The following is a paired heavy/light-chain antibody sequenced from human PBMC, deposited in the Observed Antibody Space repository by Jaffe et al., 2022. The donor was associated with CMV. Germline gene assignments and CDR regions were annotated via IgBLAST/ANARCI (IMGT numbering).Heavy chain of an antibody. V-gene: IGHV4-39*01. J-gene: IGHJ4*02. D-gene: IGHD5-18*01. CDR3: ARLDTQSGGEY. CDR2: VHYRGNT. Sequence: QLQLQESGSGLAEPSETLSLTCTVSGGSMSGRDYRWGWIRQPSGKGLEWIGNVHYRGNTDYNPFFRGRVSMSIDTSKNQFSMKLTSVTAADTAVYYCARLDTQSGGEYWGQGTPVTVSS. CDR1: GGSMSGRDYR.
Light chain of an antibody. J-gene: IGLJ3*02. V-gene: IGLV1-44*01. Sequence: QSVLTQPPSASGTPGQRVTISCSGSNTNLGKHNVKWYQHLPGAAPKLLIFNDNQRPSGVPDRFSGSRSGTSASLAISGLQSEDEADYYCAAWDDRLNGHWLFGGGTKLTVL. CDR1: NTNLGKHN. CDR3: AAWDDRLNGHWL. CDR2: NDN.